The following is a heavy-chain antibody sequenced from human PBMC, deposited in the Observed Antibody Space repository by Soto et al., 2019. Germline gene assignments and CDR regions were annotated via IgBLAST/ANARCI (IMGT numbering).Heavy chain of an antibody. CDR2: ISGSGGRT. CDR1: GFTFSSYA. CDR3: AKDLGQLWLSFDY. J-gene: IGHJ4*02. D-gene: IGHD5-18*01. Sequence: PGGSLRLSCAASGFTFSSYAMSWVRQAPGKGLEWVSAISGSGGRTYYADSVKGRFTISRDNSKNTLYLQMNSLRAEDTAVYYCAKDLGQLWLSFDYWGQGTLVTVSS. V-gene: IGHV3-23*01.